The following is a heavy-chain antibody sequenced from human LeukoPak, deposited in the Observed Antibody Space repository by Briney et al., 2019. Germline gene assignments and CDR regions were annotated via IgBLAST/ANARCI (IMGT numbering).Heavy chain of an antibody. CDR1: GFTFSSYN. CDR2: ITSSSNTI. J-gene: IGHJ4*02. D-gene: IGHD2-2*01. CDR3: ARRKDWCTSSSCHFDY. Sequence: GGSLRLSCAASGFTFSSYNMNWVRQAPGKGLEWVPYITSSSNTIYYADSVKGRFTISRDSAKNSLYLQMNSLRAEDTAVYYCARRKDWCTSSSCHFDYWGQGTLVTVSS. V-gene: IGHV3-48*01.